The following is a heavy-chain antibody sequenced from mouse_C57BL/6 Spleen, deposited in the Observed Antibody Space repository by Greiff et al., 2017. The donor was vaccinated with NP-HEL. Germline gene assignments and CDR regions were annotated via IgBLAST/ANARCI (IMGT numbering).Heavy chain of an antibody. V-gene: IGHV7-3*01. J-gene: IGHJ3*01. D-gene: IGHD3-2*02. Sequence: EVKLMESGGGLVQPGGSLSLSCAASGFTFTDYYMSWVRQPPGKALEWLGFIRNKANCYTTEYSASVKGRFTISRDNSQSILYLQMNSLRAEDSATYYCARWDSSGYLAYWGQGTLVTVSA. CDR3: ARWDSSGYLAY. CDR1: GFTFTDYY. CDR2: IRNKANCYTT.